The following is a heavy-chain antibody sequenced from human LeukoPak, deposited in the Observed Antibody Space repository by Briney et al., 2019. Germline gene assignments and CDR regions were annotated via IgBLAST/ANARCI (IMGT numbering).Heavy chain of an antibody. V-gene: IGHV3-11*06. CDR3: ARDDGGSYQSNAFDI. J-gene: IGHJ3*02. CDR1: GFTFSDYY. Sequence: GGSLRLSCAASGFTFSDYYMSWIRQAPGKGLEGGSYISSSSSYTNYADSVKGRFTISRDNAKNSLSLQMNSLRAEDTAVYYCARDDGGSYQSNAFDIWGQGTMVTVSS. D-gene: IGHD1-26*01. CDR2: ISSSSSYT.